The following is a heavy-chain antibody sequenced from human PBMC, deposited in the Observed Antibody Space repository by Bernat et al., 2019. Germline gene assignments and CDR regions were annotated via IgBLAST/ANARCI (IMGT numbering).Heavy chain of an antibody. J-gene: IGHJ4*02. V-gene: IGHV3-74*01. CDR1: GFTFSTYW. D-gene: IGHD1-26*01. CDR3: AREGNGRSSDY. CDR2: INSDGSST. Sequence: EVQLVESGGGLVQPGGSLRLSCAASGFTFSTYWMHWVRQAPGKGLEWVSRINSDGSSTGYADSVKGRFTISRDNGKNSLYLQMNSLRAEDTAVYYCAREGNGRSSDYWGQGTLVTVSS.